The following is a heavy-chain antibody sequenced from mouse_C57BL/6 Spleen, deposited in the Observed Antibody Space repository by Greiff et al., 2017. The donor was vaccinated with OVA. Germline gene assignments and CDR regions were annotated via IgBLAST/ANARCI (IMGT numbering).Heavy chain of an antibody. Sequence: QVQLQQPGAELVKPGASVKLSCKASGYTFTSYWMHWVKQRPGQGLEWIGMIHPNSGSTNYNEKFKSKATLTVDKSSSTAYMQLSSLTSEDSAVYYCANLHYDGSSHYYAMDYWGQGTSVTVSS. CDR1: GYTFTSYW. V-gene: IGHV1-64*01. CDR2: IHPNSGST. CDR3: ANLHYDGSSHYYAMDY. J-gene: IGHJ4*01. D-gene: IGHD1-1*01.